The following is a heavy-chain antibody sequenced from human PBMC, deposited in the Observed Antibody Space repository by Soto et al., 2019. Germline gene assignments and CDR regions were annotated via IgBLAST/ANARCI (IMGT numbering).Heavy chain of an antibody. CDR1: GFTFSSYG. J-gene: IGHJ4*02. CDR3: AKDPAIHRIVGATYFDY. CDR2: ISYDGSNK. Sequence: QVQLVESGGGVVQPGRSLRLSCAASGFTFSSYGMHWVRQAPGKGLEWVAVISYDGSNKYYADSVKGRFTISRDNSKNTLYLQMNGLRAEDTAVYYCAKDPAIHRIVGATYFDYWGQGTLVTVSS. D-gene: IGHD1-26*01. V-gene: IGHV3-30*18.